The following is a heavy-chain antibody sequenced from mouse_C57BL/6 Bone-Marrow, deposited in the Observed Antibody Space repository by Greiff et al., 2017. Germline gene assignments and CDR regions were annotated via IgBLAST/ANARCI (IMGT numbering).Heavy chain of an antibody. D-gene: IGHD1-1*01. Sequence: QVQLQQPGAELVKPGASVKLSCKASGYTFTSYWMHWVKQRPGQGLEWIGMIHPNSGSTNYNEKFKSKATLTVDKSSSTAYMQLSSLTSEDSAVYYCARSGYYGSRPSDYWGQGTTLTVSS. CDR3: ARSGYYGSRPSDY. CDR2: IHPNSGST. J-gene: IGHJ2*01. CDR1: GYTFTSYW. V-gene: IGHV1-64*01.